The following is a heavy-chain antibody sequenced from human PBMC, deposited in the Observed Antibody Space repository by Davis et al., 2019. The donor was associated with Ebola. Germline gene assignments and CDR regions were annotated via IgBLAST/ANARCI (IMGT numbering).Heavy chain of an antibody. CDR2: ISSSSSYI. V-gene: IGHV3-21*01. J-gene: IGHJ6*02. CDR1: GFTLSSYA. D-gene: IGHD6-6*01. CDR3: ARGFIAARPGYYYGMDV. Sequence: GESLKISCAASGFTLSSYAMSWVRQAPGKGLEWVSSISSSSSYIYYADSVKGRFTISRDNAKNSLYLQMNSLRAEDTAVYYCARGFIAARPGYYYGMDVWGQGTTVTVSS.